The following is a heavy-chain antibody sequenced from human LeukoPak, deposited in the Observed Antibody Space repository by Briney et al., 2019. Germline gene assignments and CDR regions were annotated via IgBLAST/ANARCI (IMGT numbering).Heavy chain of an antibody. CDR1: GLSFSSLW. D-gene: IGHD5-18*01. CDR3: ARVIQLWFDAFDI. J-gene: IGHJ3*02. CDR2: IKEDGSEK. Sequence: GGSLRLSCVASGLSFSSLWMSWVRQAPGKGLEWVANIKEDGSEKYYVDSVKGRFTISRDNAKNSLYLQMNSLRAEDTAMYYCARVIQLWFDAFDIWGQGTMVTVSS. V-gene: IGHV3-7*01.